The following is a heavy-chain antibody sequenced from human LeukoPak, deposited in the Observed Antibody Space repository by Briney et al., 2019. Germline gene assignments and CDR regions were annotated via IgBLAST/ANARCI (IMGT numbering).Heavy chain of an antibody. J-gene: IGHJ5*02. CDR2: MNPNSGNT. D-gene: IGHD1-14*01. CDR1: GYTFTSYD. V-gene: IGHV1-8*03. CDR3: ARGRKIRGSTTFDP. Sequence: ASVKVSCKASGYTFTSYDINWVRQATGQGLGWMGWMNPNSGNTGYAQKFQGRVTITRNTSISTAYMELSSLRSEDTAVYYCARGRKIRGSTTFDPWGQGTLVTVSS.